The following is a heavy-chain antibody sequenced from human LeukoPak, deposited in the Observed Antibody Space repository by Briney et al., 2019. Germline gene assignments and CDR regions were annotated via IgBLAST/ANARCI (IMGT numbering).Heavy chain of an antibody. D-gene: IGHD6-13*01. Sequence: ASVKVSCKVSGYTFTSYGISWVRQAPGQGLEWMGWISAYNGNTNYAQKLQGRVTMTTDTSTSTAYMELRSLRSDDTAVYYCARSPGDSSSWYWDPNFDYWGQGTLVTVSS. J-gene: IGHJ4*02. CDR3: ARSPGDSSSWYWDPNFDY. V-gene: IGHV1-18*01. CDR2: ISAYNGNT. CDR1: GYTFTSYG.